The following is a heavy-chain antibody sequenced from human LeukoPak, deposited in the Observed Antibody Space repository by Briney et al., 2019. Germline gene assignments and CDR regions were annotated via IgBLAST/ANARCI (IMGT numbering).Heavy chain of an antibody. Sequence: GGSLRLSCAVSGFTVSSNSMSWVRQAPGKGLEWVSVIYSGGSTYYADSVKGRFTISKDNSKNTLYLQMNSLRAEDTAVYYCARTRVAMGYCSSTSCTEDYWGQGTLVTVSS. V-gene: IGHV3-53*01. CDR2: IYSGGST. CDR1: GFTVSSNS. CDR3: ARTRVAMGYCSSTSCTEDY. J-gene: IGHJ4*02. D-gene: IGHD2-2*01.